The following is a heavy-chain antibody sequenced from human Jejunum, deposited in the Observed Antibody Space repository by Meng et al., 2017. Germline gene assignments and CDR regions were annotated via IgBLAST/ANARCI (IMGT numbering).Heavy chain of an antibody. D-gene: IGHD3-22*01. CDR2: IWSDGSKD. J-gene: IGHJ6*02. CDR1: GFTSSNND. Sequence: GGSLRLSCAASGFTSSNNDMHWVRQAPGKGLEWVAVIWSDGSKDYYADSVQGRFTISRDNSKNTLYLQMNSLRAEDTAVYYCARVLGYDKTGYYSPDYYYYGMDVWGQGTTVTVSS. V-gene: IGHV3-33*01. CDR3: ARVLGYDKTGYYSPDYYYYGMDV.